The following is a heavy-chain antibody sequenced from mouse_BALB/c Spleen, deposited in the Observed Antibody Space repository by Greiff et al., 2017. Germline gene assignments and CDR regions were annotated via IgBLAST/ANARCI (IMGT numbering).Heavy chain of an antibody. D-gene: IGHD3-3*01. V-gene: IGHV1-87*01. Sequence: VKLMESGAELARPGASVKLSCKASGYTFTSYWMQWVKQRPGQGLEWIGAIYPGDGDTRYTQKFKGKATLTADKSSSTAYMQLSSLASEDSAVYYCARSARGYFDYWGQGTTLTVSS. CDR3: ARSARGYFDY. CDR2: IYPGDGDT. CDR1: GYTFTSYW. J-gene: IGHJ2*01.